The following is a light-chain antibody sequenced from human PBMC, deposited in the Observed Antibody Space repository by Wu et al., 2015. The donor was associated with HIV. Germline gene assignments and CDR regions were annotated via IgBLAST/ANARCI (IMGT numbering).Light chain of an antibody. CDR3: QQSYSTLYS. V-gene: IGKV1-39*01. CDR1: QSIDNF. CDR2: AAS. Sequence: DIQMTQSPTSLSASVGDRVTITCRASQSIDNFLNWYQLKPGKAPNLLIYAASSLQTGVPSRFSGSGSGTDFTLTISSLQPEDFATYFCQQSYSTLYSFGQGPSWRSN. J-gene: IGKJ2*03.